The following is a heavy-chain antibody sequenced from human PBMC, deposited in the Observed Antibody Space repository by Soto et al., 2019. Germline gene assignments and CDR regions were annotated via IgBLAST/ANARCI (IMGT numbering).Heavy chain of an antibody. D-gene: IGHD2-15*01. CDR1: GFTFSTYA. CDR2: ISGGGGNST. CDR3: ATGGGSCCLDN. Sequence: EVQLLESGGGLVQPGGSLRLSCAASGFTFSTYAMSWVRQAPGKGLEWVSVISGGGGNSTFYGDSVKGRFTIYRDNSKNTLYLQMNSLGAEDTAGYYCATGGGSCCLDNWGQGTLVTVSS. V-gene: IGHV3-23*01. J-gene: IGHJ4*02.